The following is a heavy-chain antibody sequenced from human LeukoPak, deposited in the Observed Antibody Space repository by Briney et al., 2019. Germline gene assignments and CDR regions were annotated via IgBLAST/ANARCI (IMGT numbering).Heavy chain of an antibody. CDR2: IIPIFGTA. D-gene: IGHD1-26*01. V-gene: IGHV1-69*05. CDR1: GGTFSSYA. J-gene: IGHJ4*02. Sequence: SVKVSCKASGGTFSSYAISWVRQAPGQGLEWMGRIIPIFGTANYAQKFQGRVTITTDESTSTAYMELSSLRSEDTAVYHCARGAPLELLFDYWGQGTLVTVSS. CDR3: ARGAPLELLFDY.